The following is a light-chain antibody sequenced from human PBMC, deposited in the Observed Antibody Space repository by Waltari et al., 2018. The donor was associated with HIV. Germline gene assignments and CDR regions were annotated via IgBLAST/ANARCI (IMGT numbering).Light chain of an antibody. Sequence: QTVVTQEPSFSVSPGGTVTLTCGLSSGSVSASYCPSWYQQTPGQAPSTLIYSTNTRSSGVPDLFSGSILGNKAALTITGAQADDESVYYCSLYMGGGIWVFGGGTKLTVL. J-gene: IGLJ3*02. CDR3: SLYMGGGIWV. CDR1: SGSVSASYC. CDR2: STN. V-gene: IGLV8-61*01.